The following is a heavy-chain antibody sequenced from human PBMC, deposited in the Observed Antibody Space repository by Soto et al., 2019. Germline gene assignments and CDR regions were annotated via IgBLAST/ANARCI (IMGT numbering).Heavy chain of an antibody. CDR3: ARNGEYSGYEGYYYGMDV. J-gene: IGHJ6*02. V-gene: IGHV3-33*01. Sequence: GGSLRLSCAASGFIFSIYGMHWVRQAPGKGLEWVAVIRHDENNEHYADSVKGRFTISRDNSKNTLYLEMNSLRAEDTAVYYCARNGEYSGYEGYYYGMDVWGQGTTVTVSS. CDR1: GFIFSIYG. D-gene: IGHD5-12*01. CDR2: IRHDENNE.